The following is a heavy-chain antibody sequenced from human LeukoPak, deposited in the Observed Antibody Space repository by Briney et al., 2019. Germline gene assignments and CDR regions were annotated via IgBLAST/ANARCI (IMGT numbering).Heavy chain of an antibody. CDR3: ARDLAPLNYGDRDAFDI. CDR2: MNPNSGNT. J-gene: IGHJ3*02. V-gene: IGHV1-8*03. Sequence: GASVKVSCKASGYTFTSYDINWVRQATGQGLEWMGWMNPNSGNTGYAQKFQGRVTITRNTSISTAYMELSSLRSEDTAVYYCARDLAPLNYGDRDAFDIWGQGTMVTVSS. CDR1: GYTFTSYD. D-gene: IGHD4-17*01.